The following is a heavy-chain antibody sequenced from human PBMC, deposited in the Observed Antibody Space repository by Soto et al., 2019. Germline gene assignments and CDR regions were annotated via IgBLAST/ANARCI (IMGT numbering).Heavy chain of an antibody. V-gene: IGHV1-69*13. J-gene: IGHJ5*02. D-gene: IGHD6-6*01. CDR3: ARDPYSSSSNWFDP. CDR2: IIPIFGTA. Sequence: ASVKVSCKASGGTFSSYSISWVLQAPGQGLEWMGGIIPIFGTANYAQKFQGRVTITADESTSTAYMELSSLRSEDTAVYYCARDPYSSSSNWFDPWGQGTLVTVSS. CDR1: GGTFSSYS.